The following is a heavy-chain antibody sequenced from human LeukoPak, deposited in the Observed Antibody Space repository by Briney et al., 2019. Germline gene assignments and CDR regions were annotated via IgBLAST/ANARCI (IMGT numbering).Heavy chain of an antibody. V-gene: IGHV1-69*01. CDR3: ARPRTYYDFWRGYPPFDY. J-gene: IGHJ4*02. CDR2: IITNFGTT. D-gene: IGHD3-3*01. CDR1: GGTFSNYA. Sequence: SVKVSCKASGGTFSNYAINWMRQAPGQGLEWLGGIITNFGTTNYAQKYQGRVTITADESTSIVYMELSSLRSEDTAVYYCARPRTYYDFWRGYPPFDYWGQGTLVTVSS.